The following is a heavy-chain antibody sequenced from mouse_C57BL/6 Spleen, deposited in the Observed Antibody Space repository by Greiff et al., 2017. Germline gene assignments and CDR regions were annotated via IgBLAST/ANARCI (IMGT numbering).Heavy chain of an antibody. J-gene: IGHJ4*01. CDR1: GYTFTDYE. V-gene: IGHV1-15*01. CDR2: IDPETGGT. CDR3: TSEGSKGAMDY. Sequence: VKLQQSGAELVRPGASVTLSCKASGYTFTDYEMHWVKQTPVHGLEWIGAIDPETGGTAYNQKFKGKAILTADKSSSTAYMELRSLTSEDSAVYYCTSEGSKGAMDYWGQGTSVTVSS. D-gene: IGHD1-3*01.